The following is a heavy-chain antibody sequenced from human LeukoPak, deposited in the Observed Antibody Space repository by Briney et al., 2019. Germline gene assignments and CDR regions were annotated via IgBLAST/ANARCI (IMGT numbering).Heavy chain of an antibody. CDR2: IIPILGIA. CDR3: AKDPVVTYYDILTGYQPDDY. J-gene: IGHJ4*02. D-gene: IGHD3-9*01. CDR1: GGTFSSYA. V-gene: IGHV1-69*04. Sequence: SVKVSCKASGGTFSSYAISWVRQAPGQGLEWMGRIIPILGIANYAQKFQGRVTITADKSTSTAYMELSSLRSEDTAVYYCAKDPVVTYYDILTGYQPDDYWGQGTLVTVSS.